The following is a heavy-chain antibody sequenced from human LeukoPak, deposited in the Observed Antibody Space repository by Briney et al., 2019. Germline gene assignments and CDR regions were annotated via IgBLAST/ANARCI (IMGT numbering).Heavy chain of an antibody. V-gene: IGHV4-34*01. CDR1: GGSFSGYY. CDR3: ARGYYGSGSYRD. CDR2: INHSGST. J-gene: IGHJ4*02. Sequence: SETLSLTCAVYGGSFSGYYWSWIRQPPGKGLEWIGEINHSGSTNYNPSLKSRVTISVDTSKNQFSLKLSSVTAADTAVYHCARGYYGSGSYRDWGQGTLVTVSS. D-gene: IGHD3-10*01.